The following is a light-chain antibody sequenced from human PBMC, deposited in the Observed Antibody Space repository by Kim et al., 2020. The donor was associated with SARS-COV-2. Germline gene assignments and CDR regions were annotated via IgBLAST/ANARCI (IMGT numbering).Light chain of an antibody. J-gene: IGKJ5*01. CDR2: GAS. V-gene: IGKV3D-15*01. Sequence: SPGERATLSCRASQGVSSNVAWYQQKPGQAPRLLIYGASTRATGIPARFSGSGSGTEFTLTISSLQSEDFAVYYCQQYNNWPPITFGQGTRLEIK. CDR1: QGVSSN. CDR3: QQYNNWPPIT.